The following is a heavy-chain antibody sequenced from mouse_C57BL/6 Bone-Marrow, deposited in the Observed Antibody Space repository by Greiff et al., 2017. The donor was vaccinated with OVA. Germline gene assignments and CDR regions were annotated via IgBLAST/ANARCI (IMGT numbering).Heavy chain of an antibody. D-gene: IGHD2-3*01. CDR3: ARVGYYVLFDY. CDR1: GYTFTSYW. V-gene: IGHV1-50*01. CDR2: IDPSDSYT. J-gene: IGHJ2*01. Sequence: QVQLQQPGAELVKPGASVKLSCKASGYTFTSYWMQWVKQRPGQGLEWIGEIDPSDSYTNYNQKFKGKATLTVDTSSSTAYMQLSSLTSEDSVVYYCARVGYYVLFDYWGQGTTLTVSS.